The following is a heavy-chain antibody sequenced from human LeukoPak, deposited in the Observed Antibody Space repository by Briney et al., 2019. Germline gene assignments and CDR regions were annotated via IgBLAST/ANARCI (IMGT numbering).Heavy chain of an antibody. CDR3: AKGRYSDY. Sequence: GGSLRLSCAASGFSFSSFAMHWVRQAPGKGLEWVAFIRYDGSEKYHADSVKGRFTISRDNSKNTLYLQMNSLRAEDTAVYYCAKGRYSDYWGQGTLVTVSS. CDR2: IRYDGSEK. J-gene: IGHJ4*02. V-gene: IGHV3-30*02. CDR1: GFSFSSFA.